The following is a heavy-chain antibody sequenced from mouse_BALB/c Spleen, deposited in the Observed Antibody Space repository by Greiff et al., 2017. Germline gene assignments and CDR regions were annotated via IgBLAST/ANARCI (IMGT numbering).Heavy chain of an antibody. CDR3: ARDRGRCAMDY. CDR1: GFTFSDYY. J-gene: IGHJ4*01. V-gene: IGHV5-4*02. CDR2: ISDGGSYT. Sequence: EVQLQESGGGLVKPGGSLKLSCAASGFTFSDYYMYWVRQTPEKRLEWVATISDGGSYTYYPDSVKGRFTISRDNAKNNLYLQMSSLKSEDTAMYYCARDRGRCAMDYWGQGTSVTVSS. D-gene: IGHD1-1*02.